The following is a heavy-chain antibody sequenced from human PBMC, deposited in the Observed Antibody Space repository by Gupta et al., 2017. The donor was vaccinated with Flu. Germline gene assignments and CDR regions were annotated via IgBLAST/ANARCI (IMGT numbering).Heavy chain of an antibody. D-gene: IGHD5/OR15-5a*01. CDR2: NGYNGSNK. Sequence: QVLLVDSGGGVVQPGRSLRVCCAASGFTFSSHGLHWVRQAPGKGLEGVAVNGYNGSNKCYGDAVKGRFTISRDNSKNTLYLQMNSLRVEDTAVYYCARDSTIHNAFDIWGQGTMVTVSS. V-gene: IGHV3-33*01. CDR1: GFTFSSHG. CDR3: ARDSTIHNAFDI. J-gene: IGHJ3*02.